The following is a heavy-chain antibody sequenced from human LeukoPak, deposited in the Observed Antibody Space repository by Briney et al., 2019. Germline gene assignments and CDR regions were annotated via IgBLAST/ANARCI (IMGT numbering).Heavy chain of an antibody. CDR2: IYYSGST. CDR1: GGSISSYY. Sequence: PSETLSLTCTVSGGSISSYYWSWIRQPPGKGLEWIGYIYYSGSTNYNPSLKSRVTISVDTPKNQFSLKLSSVTAADTAVYYCARRTAAGNYFDYWGQGTLVTVSS. D-gene: IGHD6-13*01. J-gene: IGHJ4*02. CDR3: ARRTAAGNYFDY. V-gene: IGHV4-59*08.